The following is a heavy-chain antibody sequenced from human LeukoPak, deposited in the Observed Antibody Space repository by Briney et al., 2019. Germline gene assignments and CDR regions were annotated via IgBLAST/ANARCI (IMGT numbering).Heavy chain of an antibody. Sequence: SETLSLTCSVSGGSINNYYWSWIRQAPGKRLEWIGSVYHTGSTNYNPSLRSPVTISVDTSKNHFSLKVTSVTAADTAIYYCTRDRLGGAVASWIPDYWGQGILVTVSS. D-gene: IGHD3-3*01. V-gene: IGHV4-59*01. J-gene: IGHJ4*02. CDR3: TRDRLGGAVASWIPDY. CDR1: GGSINNYY. CDR2: VYHTGST.